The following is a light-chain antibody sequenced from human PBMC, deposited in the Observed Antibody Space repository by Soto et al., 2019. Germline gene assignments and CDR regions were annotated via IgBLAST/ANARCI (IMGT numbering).Light chain of an antibody. CDR3: AAWDDSLSAVV. V-gene: IGLV1-47*01. CDR2: RNN. J-gene: IGLJ2*01. Sequence: QPVLTQPPSASGTPGQRVTISCSGSSSNIGSNYVYWYQQLPGTAPKLLIYRNNQRPSGVPDRFSGSKSGTSASLAISGLRPEDEADYYCAAWDDSLSAVVFGGGTKVTVL. CDR1: SSNIGSNY.